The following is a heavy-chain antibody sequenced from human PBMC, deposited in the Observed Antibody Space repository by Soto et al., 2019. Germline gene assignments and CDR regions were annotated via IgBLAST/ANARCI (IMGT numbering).Heavy chain of an antibody. V-gene: IGHV1-69*02. J-gene: IGHJ4*02. Sequence: QVQLVQSGADVKKPGSSVKVSCKASGATFSSSTFTWVRQAPGQGLEWMGRIIPMFGITNSAQKFQGRLGITADESTNTVFMDMSSLRSDDTAIYYCATGALTFGGVLSAWGKGTMVTVSS. D-gene: IGHD3-16*01. CDR2: IIPMFGIT. CDR1: GATFSSST. CDR3: ATGALTFGGVLSA.